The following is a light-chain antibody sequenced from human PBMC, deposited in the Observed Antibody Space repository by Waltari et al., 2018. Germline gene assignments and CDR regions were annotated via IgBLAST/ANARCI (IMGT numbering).Light chain of an antibody. Sequence: ELVITQSTATMSVSTGDRATLPCKASQSVITNLAWYQQKPGQPPRLLIYGASARATGIPDRFSGSGFGTEFTLAISSLQSEDSAIYYCQQYHNWPRVFGQGTKVEIK. J-gene: IGKJ1*01. CDR3: QQYHNWPRV. CDR1: QSVITN. V-gene: IGKV3-15*01. CDR2: GAS.